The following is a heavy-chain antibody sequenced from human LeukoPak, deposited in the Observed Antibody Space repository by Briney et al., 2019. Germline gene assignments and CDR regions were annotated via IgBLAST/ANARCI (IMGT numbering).Heavy chain of an antibody. J-gene: IGHJ6*04. CDR3: AELGITMIGGV. CDR1: GFTFSIYE. V-gene: IGHV3-48*03. D-gene: IGHD3-10*02. Sequence: GGSLRLSCAASGFTFSIYEMNWVRQAPGEGLEWVSYISSSGSTIYYADSVKGRFTISRDNAKHSLYLQMNSLRAEDTAVYYCAELGITMIGGVWGKGTTVTISS. CDR2: ISSSGSTI.